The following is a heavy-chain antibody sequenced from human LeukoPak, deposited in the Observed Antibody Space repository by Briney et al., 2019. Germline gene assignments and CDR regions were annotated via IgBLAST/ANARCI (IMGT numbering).Heavy chain of an antibody. J-gene: IGHJ6*03. Sequence: GASVKVSCKASGGTFSSYAISWVRQAPGQGLEWMGIINPSGGSTSYSQKFKGRVTMTRDMSTTTVNMEMTSLRSEDTAVYYCARDKKSEIGGAIAGHYMDVWGKGTTVTVSS. V-gene: IGHV1-46*01. CDR1: GGTFSSYA. CDR2: INPSGGST. D-gene: IGHD3-16*02. CDR3: ARDKKSEIGGAIAGHYMDV.